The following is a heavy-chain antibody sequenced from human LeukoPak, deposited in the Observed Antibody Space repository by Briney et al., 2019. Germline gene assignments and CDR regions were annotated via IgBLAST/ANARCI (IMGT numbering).Heavy chain of an antibody. D-gene: IGHD3-10*01. Sequence: SVKVSCKASGGTFSSYAISWVRQAPGQGLEWMEGIIPIFGTANYAQKFQGRVTITTDESTSTAYMELSSLRSEDTAVYYCARSRYYYGSGSYSGSIDFDYWGQGTLVTVSS. V-gene: IGHV1-69*05. J-gene: IGHJ4*02. CDR1: GGTFSSYA. CDR3: ARSRYYYGSGSYSGSIDFDY. CDR2: IIPIFGTA.